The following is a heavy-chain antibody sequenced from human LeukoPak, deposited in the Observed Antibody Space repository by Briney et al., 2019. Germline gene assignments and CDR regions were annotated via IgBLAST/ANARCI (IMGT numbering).Heavy chain of an antibody. CDR3: ARDLYWFDP. CDR2: INPKSAST. J-gene: IGHJ5*02. CDR1: GYTFTGYY. V-gene: IGHV1-2*02. Sequence: ASVKVSCKASGYTFTGYYMQWVRQAPGQGLEWMGWINPKSASTKYAQKFQGRVTMTRDTSINTVYMELSRLRSDDTAVYYCARDLYWFDPWGQGTLVTVSS.